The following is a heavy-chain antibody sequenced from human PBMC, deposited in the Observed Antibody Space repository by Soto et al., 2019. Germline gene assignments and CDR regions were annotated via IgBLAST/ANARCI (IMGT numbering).Heavy chain of an antibody. CDR1: GDSVSSNSAA. CDR3: ARDGYCSGGSCYSGLDY. Sequence: SPTLSLPCAISGDSVSSNSAAWNWIRQSPSRGLEWLGRTYYRSKWYNDYAVSVKSRITINPDTSKNQFSLQLNSVTPEDTAVYYCARDGYCSGGSCYSGLDYWGQGTLVTVSS. J-gene: IGHJ4*02. V-gene: IGHV6-1*01. D-gene: IGHD2-15*01. CDR2: TYYRSKWYN.